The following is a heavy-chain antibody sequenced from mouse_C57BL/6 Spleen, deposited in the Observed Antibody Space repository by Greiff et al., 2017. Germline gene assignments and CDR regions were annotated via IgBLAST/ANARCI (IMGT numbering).Heavy chain of an antibody. Sequence: EVQLQQSGAELVRPGASVKLSCTASGFNIKDDYMHWVKQRPEQGLEWIGWIDPENGDTEYASKFQGKATISADTSSNTAYLQLSSLTSEDTAVYYCTKRWFFAYWGQGTLVTVSA. CDR2: IDPENGDT. V-gene: IGHV14-4*01. D-gene: IGHD2-3*01. CDR3: TKRWFFAY. J-gene: IGHJ3*01. CDR1: GFNIKDDY.